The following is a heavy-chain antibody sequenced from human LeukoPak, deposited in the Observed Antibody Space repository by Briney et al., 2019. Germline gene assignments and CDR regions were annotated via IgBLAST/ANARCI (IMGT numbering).Heavy chain of an antibody. CDR2: IYDRGST. J-gene: IGHJ4*02. Sequence: SETLSLTCTVSGGSISSYYWSWIRQPPREGLEWIGKIYDRGSTKYNPSLKSRVTISVDTSKNQFSLRLSSVTAADTAVYYCARVFRSSWYVYFDYWGQGTLVTVSS. CDR3: ARVFRSSWYVYFDY. V-gene: IGHV4-59*01. CDR1: GGSISSYY. D-gene: IGHD6-13*01.